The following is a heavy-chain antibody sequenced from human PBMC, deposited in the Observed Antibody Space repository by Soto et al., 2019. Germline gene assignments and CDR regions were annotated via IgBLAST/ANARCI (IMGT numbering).Heavy chain of an antibody. Sequence: GGSLRLSCAASGFTFSSYAMSWVRQAPGKGLEWVSAISGSGGSTYYADSVKGRFTISRDNSKNTLYLQMNSLRAEDTAVYYCAKPLYDSSGYHRIDYWGQGTLVTVSS. V-gene: IGHV3-23*01. CDR1: GFTFSSYA. CDR2: ISGSGGST. CDR3: AKPLYDSSGYHRIDY. D-gene: IGHD3-22*01. J-gene: IGHJ4*02.